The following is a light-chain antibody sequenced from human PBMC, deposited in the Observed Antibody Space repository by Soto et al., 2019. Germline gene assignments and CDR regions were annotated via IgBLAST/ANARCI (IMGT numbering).Light chain of an antibody. CDR3: MLSYYAAGV. V-gene: IGLV7-46*01. CDR1: AGTVTSDHY. Sequence: QAVVTQEPSLTVSPGGTVTLTCGSSAGTVTSDHYPYWFQQKPGQAPRTLIYDTVNKESWTPARFSGSLLGGRAALTLSGGEAEGWADYYCMLSYYAAGVLGGGTKVTVL. J-gene: IGLJ2*01. CDR2: DTV.